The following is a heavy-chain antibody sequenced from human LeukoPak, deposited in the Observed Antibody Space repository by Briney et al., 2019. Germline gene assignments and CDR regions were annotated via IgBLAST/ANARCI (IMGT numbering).Heavy chain of an antibody. V-gene: IGHV3-30-3*01. J-gene: IGHJ4*02. Sequence: PGGSLRLSCAASGFTFSSYAMHWVRQAPGKGLEWVAVISYDGSNKYYADSVKGRFTISRDNSKSTLYLQMNSLRAEDTAVYYCARDLSDYYDSSGYFDYWGQGTLVTVSS. CDR2: ISYDGSNK. CDR3: ARDLSDYYDSSGYFDY. CDR1: GFTFSSYA. D-gene: IGHD3-22*01.